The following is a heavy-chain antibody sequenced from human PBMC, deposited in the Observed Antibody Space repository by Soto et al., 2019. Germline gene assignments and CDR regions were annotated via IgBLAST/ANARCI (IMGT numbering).Heavy chain of an antibody. Sequence: LSLTCTVSGGSISSYYWSWIRQPPGKGLEWIGYIYYSGSTNYNPSLKSRVTISVDTSKNQFSLKLSSVTAADTAVYYCARLGGDWYYFDYWGQGTLVTVSS. D-gene: IGHD2-21*01. CDR3: ARLGGDWYYFDY. J-gene: IGHJ4*02. CDR2: IYYSGST. V-gene: IGHV4-59*08. CDR1: GGSISSYY.